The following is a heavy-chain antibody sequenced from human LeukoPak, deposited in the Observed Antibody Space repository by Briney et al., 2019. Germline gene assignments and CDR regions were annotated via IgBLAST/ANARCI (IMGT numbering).Heavy chain of an antibody. CDR2: IYYSGAT. J-gene: IGHJ4*02. V-gene: IGHV4-59*08. CDR1: GGSISNYY. Sequence: SETLSLTCTVSGGSISNYYWSWIRQPPGKGLEWIGHIYYSGATKYNPSLKSRITISVDPSKNQFSLMLSSVTAADTAVYYCARFGITVVRGGKYYFDYWGQGTLVTVSS. CDR3: ARFGITVVRGGKYYFDY. D-gene: IGHD3-10*01.